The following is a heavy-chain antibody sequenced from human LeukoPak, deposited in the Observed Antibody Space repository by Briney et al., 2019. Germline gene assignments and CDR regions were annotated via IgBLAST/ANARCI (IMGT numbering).Heavy chain of an antibody. J-gene: IGHJ4*02. CDR2: ISSSSGNT. D-gene: IGHD3-10*01. Sequence: ASVKVSCKASGFTFSSYGISWVRQAPGQGLEWMGWISSSSGNTNYAQKFQGRVTMTRDTSTSTVYMELSSLRSEDTAVYYCARDSGMVRGTVDYWGQGTLVTVSS. CDR1: GFTFSSYG. CDR3: ARDSGMVRGTVDY. V-gene: IGHV1-18*01.